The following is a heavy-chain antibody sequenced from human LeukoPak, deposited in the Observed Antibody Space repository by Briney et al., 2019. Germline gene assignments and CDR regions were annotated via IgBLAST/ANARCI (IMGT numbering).Heavy chain of an antibody. V-gene: IGHV3-20*04. CDR3: ARCSRSSTSCYSAFDI. D-gene: IGHD2-2*02. CDR1: GFTFDDYG. CDR2: IVNWDGGNT. J-gene: IGHJ3*02. Sequence: GGSLRLSCAASGFTFDDYGMSWVRQAPGKGLEWVSAIVNWDGGNTGYADSVRGRFTISRDNAKNSLYLQMNSLRAEDTALYYCARCSRSSTSCYSAFDIWSQGTMVTVSS.